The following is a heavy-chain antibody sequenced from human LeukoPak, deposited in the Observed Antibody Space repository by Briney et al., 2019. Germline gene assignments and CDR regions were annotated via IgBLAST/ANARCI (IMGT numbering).Heavy chain of an antibody. J-gene: IGHJ6*02. V-gene: IGHV3-30*02. Sequence: GGSLRLSCAASGFTFSSYGMHWVRQAPGKGLEWVAFIRYDGSNKYYADSVKGRFTISRDNSKNSLYLQMNSLRAEDTAVYYCARPLDYYDYAMDVWGQGTTVSVSS. CDR2: IRYDGSNK. CDR3: ARPLDYYDYAMDV. CDR1: GFTFSSYG. D-gene: IGHD6-6*01.